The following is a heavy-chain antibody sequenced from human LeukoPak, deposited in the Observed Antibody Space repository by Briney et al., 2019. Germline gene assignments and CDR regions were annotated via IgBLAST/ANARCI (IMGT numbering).Heavy chain of an antibody. D-gene: IGHD3-3*01. Sequence: GESLKISCKGSGYSFTSYWIGWVRQMPGKGLEWMGIIYPGDSDTRYSPSFQGQVTISADKSISTAYLQWSSLKASDTAMYYCARNPYYDFWSGSHYYYYMDVWGKGTTVTVSS. CDR3: ARNPYYDFWSGSHYYYYMDV. V-gene: IGHV5-51*01. J-gene: IGHJ6*03. CDR2: IYPGDSDT. CDR1: GYSFTSYW.